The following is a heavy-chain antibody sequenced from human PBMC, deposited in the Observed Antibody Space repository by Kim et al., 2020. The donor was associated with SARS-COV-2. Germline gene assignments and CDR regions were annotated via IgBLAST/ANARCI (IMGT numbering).Heavy chain of an antibody. CDR2: MNPNSGNT. V-gene: IGHV1-8*01. J-gene: IGHJ5*02. Sequence: ASVKVSCKASGYTFTSYDINWVRQATGQGLEWMGWMNPNSGNTGYAQKFQGRVTMTRNTSISTAYMELSSLRSEDTAVYYCARDGTKVFWSGYANWFDPWGQGTLVTVSS. CDR1: GYTFTSYD. CDR3: ARDGTKVFWSGYANWFDP. D-gene: IGHD3-3*01.